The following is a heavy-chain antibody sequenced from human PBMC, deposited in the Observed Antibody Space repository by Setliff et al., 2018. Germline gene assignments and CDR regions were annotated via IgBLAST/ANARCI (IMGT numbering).Heavy chain of an antibody. CDR2: IYHRGRT. V-gene: IGHV4-38-2*01. D-gene: IGHD3-3*01. CDR3: ASPRRDDLDSPFDAFDI. CDR1: GASITSGHY. Sequence: SETLSLTCGVSGASITSGHYWGWIRQPPGKGLEWIGTIYHRGRTYYNPSLRSRVTMSLDTSKNQFSLRLSSVTAADTAVYYRASPRRDDLDSPFDAFDIWGQGTMVTVSS. J-gene: IGHJ3*02.